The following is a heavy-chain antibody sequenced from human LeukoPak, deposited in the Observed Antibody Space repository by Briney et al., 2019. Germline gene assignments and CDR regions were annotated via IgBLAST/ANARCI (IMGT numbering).Heavy chain of an antibody. CDR3: ARMGGWEQSDYEGNPDY. Sequence: ASVKVSCKALGYTFTDHYFHWLRQAPGQGLEWMGWISTYRGHTNYAQNLQGRVTMTTDTSTSTTYMELERLTSDDTAVYYCARMGGWEQSDYEGNPDYWGQGTLVTVSS. J-gene: IGHJ4*02. V-gene: IGHV1-18*04. CDR2: ISTYRGHT. CDR1: GYTFTDHY. D-gene: IGHD4-17*01.